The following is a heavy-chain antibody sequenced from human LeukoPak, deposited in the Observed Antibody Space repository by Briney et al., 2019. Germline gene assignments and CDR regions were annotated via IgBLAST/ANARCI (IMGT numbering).Heavy chain of an antibody. D-gene: IGHD5-24*01. J-gene: IGHJ4*02. Sequence: SETLSLTCTVSGGSVSSYYWGWIRQPPGKGLEWIGSIYYSGTTYYNPSLASRVTIFVDTSKNQFSLRLSSVTAADTAVYYCARRDQAIDYWGQGTLVTVSS. V-gene: IGHV4-39*01. CDR1: GGSVSSYY. CDR2: IYYSGTT. CDR3: ARRDQAIDY.